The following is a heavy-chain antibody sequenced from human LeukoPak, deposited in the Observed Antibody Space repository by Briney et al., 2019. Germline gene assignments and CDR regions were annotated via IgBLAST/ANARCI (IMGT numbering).Heavy chain of an antibody. J-gene: IGHJ5*02. D-gene: IGHD3-10*01. CDR3: ARREYYGSGFDP. CDR2: IYYSGST. CDR1: GGSISSYY. V-gene: IGHV4-59*08. Sequence: SETLSLTCTVSGGSISSYYWSWIRQPPGKGLEWIGYIYYSGSTNYNPSLKSRVTISVDTSKNQFPLKLSSVTAADTAVYYCARREYYGSGFDPWGQGTLVTVSS.